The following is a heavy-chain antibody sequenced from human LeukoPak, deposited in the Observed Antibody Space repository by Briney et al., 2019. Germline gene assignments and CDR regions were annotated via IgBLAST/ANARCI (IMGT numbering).Heavy chain of an antibody. CDR3: ARHRPRFSSGWSYYFDY. CDR2: IYYSGST. CDR1: GGSISSSSYY. J-gene: IGHJ4*02. Sequence: ETLSLTCTVSGGSISSSSYYWGWIRQPPGKGLEWIGSIYYSGSTYYNPSLKSRVTISVDTSKNQFSLKLSSVTAADTAVYYCARHRPRFSSGWSYYFDYWGQGTLVTVSS. V-gene: IGHV4-39*01. D-gene: IGHD6-19*01.